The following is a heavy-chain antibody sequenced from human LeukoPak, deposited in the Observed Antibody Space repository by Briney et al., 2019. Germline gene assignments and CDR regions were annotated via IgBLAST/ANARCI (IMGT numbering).Heavy chain of an antibody. CDR1: GFTFSSYA. D-gene: IGHD6-19*01. Sequence: GGSLRLSCAASGFTFSSYAMSWVRQAPGKGLEWVSAISGSGGSTYYADSVKGRFTISRDNSKNTLYLQMNSLRAEDTAVYYCARAYSSGWAPDYWGQGTLVTVSS. V-gene: IGHV3-23*01. CDR2: ISGSGGST. J-gene: IGHJ4*02. CDR3: ARAYSSGWAPDY.